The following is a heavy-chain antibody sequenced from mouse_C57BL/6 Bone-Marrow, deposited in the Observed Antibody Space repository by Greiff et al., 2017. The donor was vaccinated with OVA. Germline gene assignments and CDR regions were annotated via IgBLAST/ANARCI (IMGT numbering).Heavy chain of an antibody. V-gene: IGHV1-15*01. CDR1: GYTFTDYE. D-gene: IGHD2-12*01. CDR3: TVYSPYAMDY. CDR2: IDPETGGT. J-gene: IGHJ4*01. Sequence: VQLQQSGAELVRPGASVTLSCKASGYTFTDYEMHWVKQTPVHGLEWIGAIDPETGGTAYNQKFKGKAILTADKSSSTAYMELRSLTSEDSAVYYYTVYSPYAMDYWGQGTSVTVSS.